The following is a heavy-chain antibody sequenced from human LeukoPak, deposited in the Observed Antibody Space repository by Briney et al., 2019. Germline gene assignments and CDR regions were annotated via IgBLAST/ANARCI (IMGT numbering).Heavy chain of an antibody. CDR2: IFTSVST. Sequence: SETLSLTXTVSGGSISSYYWSWIWQPARKGLGWIGRIFTSVSTNDNPSLKSRVTMSVDTSKNQFSLKLSSVTAADTAVYYCARVLVVPAASSFYYYYMDVWGKGTTVTVSS. V-gene: IGHV4-4*07. CDR1: GGSISSYY. CDR3: ARVLVVPAASSFYYYYMDV. J-gene: IGHJ6*03. D-gene: IGHD2-2*01.